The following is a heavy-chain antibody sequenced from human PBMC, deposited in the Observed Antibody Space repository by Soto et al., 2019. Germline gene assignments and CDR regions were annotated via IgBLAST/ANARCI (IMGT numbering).Heavy chain of an antibody. CDR2: INAANGNT. V-gene: IGHV1-3*01. Sequence: ASVKVSCKASGYTFTNNAIHWVRQAPGQRLEWMGWINAANGNTKYSQKFQGRVTITRDTSASTAYMELSSLRSEDTAVYYCARDQGLCSGGSCWDYFDYWGQGTLVTVSS. D-gene: IGHD2-15*01. J-gene: IGHJ4*02. CDR1: GYTFTNNA. CDR3: ARDQGLCSGGSCWDYFDY.